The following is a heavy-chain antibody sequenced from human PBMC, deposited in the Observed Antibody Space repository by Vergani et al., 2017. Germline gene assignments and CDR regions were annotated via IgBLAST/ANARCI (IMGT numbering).Heavy chain of an antibody. D-gene: IGHD4-17*01. V-gene: IGHV4-61*02. CDR2: VYPSGSS. CDR1: GASITSGSYY. J-gene: IGHJ4*02. Sequence: QVQLQESGPRLVKPSQTLSLTCTVPGASITSGSYYWSWIRQTAEKGLEWIGRVYPSGSSDYNPALSHRVTMSIDTSRHQLSLKLSYVTAADTAVFYCARGGPYGEYDYWGQGTLVTVSS. CDR3: ARGGPYGEYDY.